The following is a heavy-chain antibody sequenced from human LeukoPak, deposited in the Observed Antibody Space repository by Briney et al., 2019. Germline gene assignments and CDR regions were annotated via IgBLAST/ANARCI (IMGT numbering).Heavy chain of an antibody. J-gene: IGHJ5*02. Sequence: GSSLRLSCAASGFTFSSYGMHWVRQAPGKGLEWVAVIWYDGSNKYYADSVKGRFTISRDNSKNTLYLQMNSLRAEDTAVYYCAKEGPVYYDFWSGYYNPNWFDPWGQGTLVTVSS. CDR3: AKEGPVYYDFWSGYYNPNWFDP. CDR1: GFTFSSYG. CDR2: IWYDGSNK. V-gene: IGHV3-33*06. D-gene: IGHD3-3*01.